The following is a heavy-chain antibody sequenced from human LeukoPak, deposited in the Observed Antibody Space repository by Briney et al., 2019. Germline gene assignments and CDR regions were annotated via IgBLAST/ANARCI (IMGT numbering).Heavy chain of an antibody. V-gene: IGHV3-74*03. J-gene: IGHJ4*02. CDR3: ARGNSCSGGSCSYYFDY. CDR1: GFTFSGYW. CDR2: ISSDGSVT. D-gene: IGHD2-15*01. Sequence: PGGSLRLSCAASGFTFSGYWMHWVRQAPGKGLVWVSYISSDGSVTTYADSVKGRLTISRDNAKNSLYLQLNSLRAEDTAVYYCARGNSCSGGSCSYYFDYWGQGTLVTVSS.